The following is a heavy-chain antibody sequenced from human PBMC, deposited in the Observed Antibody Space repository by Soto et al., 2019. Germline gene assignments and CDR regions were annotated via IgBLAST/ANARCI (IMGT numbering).Heavy chain of an antibody. Sequence: QVQLVQSGAEVKKPGSSVKVSCKASGGTFSSYAISWVRQAPGQGLEWMGGIIPIFGTANYAQKFQGRVTGTANRSTSTAYMGLGSLRCGATAVYYCARVGDDSSGYWFDYWGQGTLVTVSS. D-gene: IGHD3-22*01. J-gene: IGHJ4*02. CDR1: GGTFSSYA. CDR2: IIPIFGTA. CDR3: ARVGDDSSGYWFDY. V-gene: IGHV1-69*14.